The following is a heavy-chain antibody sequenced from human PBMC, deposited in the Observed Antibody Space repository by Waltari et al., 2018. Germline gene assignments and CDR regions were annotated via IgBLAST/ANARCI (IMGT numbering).Heavy chain of an antibody. Sequence: QLQLQESGPGLVKPSETLSLTCTVSGDSISSRPYYWGWIRQPPGKGLEWIGSLYSSGSTYSNPSLKSRVTISADMSKNQFSLKLKSVSAADTAVYYCTRARGVAGPTGYWGQGILVTVSS. CDR3: TRARGVAGPTGY. CDR2: LYSSGST. V-gene: IGHV4-39*07. D-gene: IGHD6-19*01. J-gene: IGHJ4*02. CDR1: GDSISSRPYY.